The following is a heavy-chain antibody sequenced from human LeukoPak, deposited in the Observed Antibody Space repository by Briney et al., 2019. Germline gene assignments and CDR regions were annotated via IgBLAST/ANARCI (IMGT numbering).Heavy chain of an antibody. CDR1: GGSISSYY. J-gene: IGHJ4*02. Sequence: SETLSLTCTVSGGSISSYYWGWIRQPPGKGLEWIGYIYYSGGTNYNPSLKSRVTISVDTSRNQFSLKLNSVTAADTAVYYCATCGRYSGTYYDYWGQGTLVTVSS. CDR3: ATCGRYSGTYYDY. V-gene: IGHV4-59*01. D-gene: IGHD1-26*01. CDR2: IYYSGGT.